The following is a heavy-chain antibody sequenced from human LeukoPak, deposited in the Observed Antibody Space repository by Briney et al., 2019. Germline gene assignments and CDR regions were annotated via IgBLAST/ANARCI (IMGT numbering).Heavy chain of an antibody. CDR1: GFTFSSYW. CDR3: AKEATLDY. J-gene: IGHJ4*02. Sequence: GGSLRLSCAASGFTFSSYWMSWVRQAPGKGLEWVANIKQDGSEKYYADSVKGRFTISRDNSKNTLYLQMNSLRAEDTAVYDCAKEATLDYWGQGTLVTVSS. V-gene: IGHV3-7*04. CDR2: IKQDGSEK. D-gene: IGHD1-26*01.